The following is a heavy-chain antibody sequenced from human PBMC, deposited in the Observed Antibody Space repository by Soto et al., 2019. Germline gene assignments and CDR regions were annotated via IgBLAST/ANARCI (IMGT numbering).Heavy chain of an antibody. Sequence: KPSETLSLTCTVSGGSISSGGYYWSWIRQHPGKGLEWIGYIYYSGSTYYNPSLKSRVTISVDTSKNQFSLKLSSVTAADTAVYYCARVTQGYCTNGVCSTFDPWGKGTMVTVYS. V-gene: IGHV4-31*03. CDR1: GGSISSGGYY. D-gene: IGHD2-8*01. J-gene: IGHJ5*02. CDR2: IYYSGST. CDR3: ARVTQGYCTNGVCSTFDP.